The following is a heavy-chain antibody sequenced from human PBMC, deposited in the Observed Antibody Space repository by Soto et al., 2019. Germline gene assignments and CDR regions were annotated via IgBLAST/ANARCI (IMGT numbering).Heavy chain of an antibody. CDR2: ISHSAGT. J-gene: IGHJ3*01. CDR3: ARIPTMLLAVDV. D-gene: IGHD3-10*02. Sequence: QVQLQESGPGLVKPSETLSLTCAVSGGSVITRSYYWSWIRQPPGGGLEWIGSISHSAGTKFDPALKRRVTLSLDTSKTLFSLRLISATAADAATYFCARIPTMLLAVDVCGQGTVVTVSS. CDR1: GGSVITRSYY. V-gene: IGHV4-61*01.